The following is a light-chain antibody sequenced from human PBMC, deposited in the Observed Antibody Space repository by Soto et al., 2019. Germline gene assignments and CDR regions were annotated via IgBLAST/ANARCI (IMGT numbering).Light chain of an antibody. CDR1: NSNIGSNT. V-gene: IGLV1-44*01. Sequence: QSVLTQPPSASGTPGQTVAISCSRTNSNIGSNTVNWYQQFPGTAPKLLIYGNNQRPSGVPDRFSGSKSDTSASLAISGLLSEDESDYYCAAWDDSLSGWVFGGGTKLTVL. J-gene: IGLJ3*02. CDR2: GNN. CDR3: AAWDDSLSGWV.